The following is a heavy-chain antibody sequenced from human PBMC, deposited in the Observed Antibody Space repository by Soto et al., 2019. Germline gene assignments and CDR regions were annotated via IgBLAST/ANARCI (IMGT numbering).Heavy chain of an antibody. CDR2: IYYSGST. CDR1: GGSISTGGYY. D-gene: IGHD3-9*01. Sequence: PSETLSLTCSVLGGSISTGGYYWSWIRQHPGKGLELIGYIYYSGSTYYNPTLKSRVTISKDTSKNQFSLNLTSVTAADTAVYYCSTLVTTYFEYWGQGTLVTVS. CDR3: STLVTTYFEY. V-gene: IGHV4-31*03. J-gene: IGHJ4*01.